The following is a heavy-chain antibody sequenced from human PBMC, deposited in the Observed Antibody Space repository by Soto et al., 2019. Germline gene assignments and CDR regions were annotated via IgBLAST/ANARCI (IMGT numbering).Heavy chain of an antibody. CDR2: MNLDTGGT. J-gene: IGHJ4*02. V-gene: IGHV1-2*06. CDR1: GYRFTAYY. Sequence: QVQLVQSGAEVKKPGASVRVSCEASGYRFTAYYIHWVRQAPGQGLEWMGRMNLDTGGTTYAQKFPGRVTMTRDTSISTAYMEVSSVKSDDTAMYYCARDGNFAFRGYSFAFDFWGQGTLVTVSS. D-gene: IGHD5-18*01. CDR3: ARDGNFAFRGYSFAFDF.